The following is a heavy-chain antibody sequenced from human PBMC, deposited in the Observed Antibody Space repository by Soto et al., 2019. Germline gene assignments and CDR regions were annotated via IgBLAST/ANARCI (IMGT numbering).Heavy chain of an antibody. J-gene: IGHJ4*02. CDR1: GGSISSSSYY. V-gene: IGHV4-39*01. Sequence: SETLSLTCTVSGGSISSSSYYWGWIRQPPGKGLEWIGSIYYSGSTYYNPSLKSRVTISVDTSKNQFSLKLSSVTAADTAVYYCARRCITMVRGVITGPHFDYWGQGTLVTVSS. D-gene: IGHD3-10*01. CDR3: ARRCITMVRGVITGPHFDY. CDR2: IYYSGST.